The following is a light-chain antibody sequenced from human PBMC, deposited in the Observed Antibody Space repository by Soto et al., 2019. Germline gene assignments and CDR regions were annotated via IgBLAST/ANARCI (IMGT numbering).Light chain of an antibody. Sequence: QSALTQPPSASGSPGQSVTISCTGTSSDVGGYNYVSWYQQHPGKAPKLMIYEVSKRASGVPDRFSGSKSGNTASLTVSGLQAEDEADHYCSSYAGSNNPLYVFGTGTKVTVL. CDR3: SSYAGSNNPLYV. CDR1: SSDVGGYNY. J-gene: IGLJ1*01. V-gene: IGLV2-8*01. CDR2: EVS.